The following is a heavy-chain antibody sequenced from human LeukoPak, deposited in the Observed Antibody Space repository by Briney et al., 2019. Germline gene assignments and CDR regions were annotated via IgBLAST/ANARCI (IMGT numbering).Heavy chain of an antibody. D-gene: IGHD1-14*01. CDR2: INHSGST. CDR1: GGSFSGYY. Sequence: SETLSLTCAVYGGSFSGYYWSWIRQPPGKGLEWIGEINHSGSTNYNPPLKSRVTISVDTSKNQFSLKLSSVTAADTAVYYCARGATPDDYWGQGTLVTVSS. V-gene: IGHV4-34*01. J-gene: IGHJ4*02. CDR3: ARGATPDDY.